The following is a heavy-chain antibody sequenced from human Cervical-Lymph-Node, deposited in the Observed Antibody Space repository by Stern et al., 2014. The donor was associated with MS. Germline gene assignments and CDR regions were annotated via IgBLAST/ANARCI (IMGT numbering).Heavy chain of an antibody. Sequence: MQLVESGAEVKKPGSSMKVSCKASGGTFSTIEISWVRQAPGQGLEWLGGINPLFGTTHYAQKVQGRATIVADESTNTVNMKLSSLRSEDTAVYYCVRDQGGIAATWGQGTQVTVSS. CDR3: VRDQGGIAAT. J-gene: IGHJ4*02. D-gene: IGHD6-13*01. CDR1: GGTFSTIE. CDR2: INPLFGTT. V-gene: IGHV1-69*01.